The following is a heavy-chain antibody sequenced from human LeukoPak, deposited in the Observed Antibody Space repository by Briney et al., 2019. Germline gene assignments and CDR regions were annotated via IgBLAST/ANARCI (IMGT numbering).Heavy chain of an antibody. CDR3: AKVQGYSYGYFDY. CDR1: GFTFDDYA. CDR2: ISWHSGII. J-gene: IGHJ4*02. D-gene: IGHD5-18*01. V-gene: IGHV3-9*01. Sequence: GRSLRLSCAASGFTFDDYAMYWVRQAPGKGLEWVSGISWHSGIIGYADSVKGRFTISRDNAKNSLYLQMNSLRAEDTALYYCAKVQGYSYGYFDYWGQGTLVTVSS.